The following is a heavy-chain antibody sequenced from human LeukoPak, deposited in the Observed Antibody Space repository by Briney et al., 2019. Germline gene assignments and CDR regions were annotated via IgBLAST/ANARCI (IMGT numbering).Heavy chain of an antibody. D-gene: IGHD2-2*01. CDR3: ARYGVVPAAIGYYYYMDV. J-gene: IGHJ6*03. CDR1: GGSIRGYY. V-gene: IGHV4-4*07. Sequence: SETLSLTCNVSGGSIRGYYWSWIRQPAGKGLEWIGRIYTSGSTNYNPSLKSRVTMSVDTSKNQFSLKLSSVTAADTAVYYCARYGVVPAAIGYYYYMDVWGKGTTVTISS. CDR2: IYTSGST.